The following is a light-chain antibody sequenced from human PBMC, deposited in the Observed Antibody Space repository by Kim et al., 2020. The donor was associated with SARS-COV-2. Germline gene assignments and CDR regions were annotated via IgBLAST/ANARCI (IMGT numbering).Light chain of an antibody. CDR2: AAS. J-gene: IGKJ1*01. V-gene: IGKV1-8*01. CDR1: QGISSY. Sequence: ASTRDRVTITCRASQGISSYLAWYQQKPGKAPKLLIYAASTLQSGVPSRFSGSGSGTDFTLTISCLQSGDFATYYCQQYYSYPWTFGQGTKVDIK. CDR3: QQYYSYPWT.